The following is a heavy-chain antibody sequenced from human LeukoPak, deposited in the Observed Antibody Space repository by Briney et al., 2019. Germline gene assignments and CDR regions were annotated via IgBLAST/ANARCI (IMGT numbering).Heavy chain of an antibody. CDR2: INHSGST. V-gene: IGHV4-34*01. J-gene: IGHJ6*03. Sequence: SETLSLTCAVYGGSFSGYYWSWILQPPGKGLEWIGEINHSGSTNYNPSLKSRVTISVDTSKNQFSLKLSSVTAADTAVYYCARSTMVQVYYYYYYMDVWGKGTTVTVSS. D-gene: IGHD3-10*01. CDR1: GGSFSGYY. CDR3: ARSTMVQVYYYYYYMDV.